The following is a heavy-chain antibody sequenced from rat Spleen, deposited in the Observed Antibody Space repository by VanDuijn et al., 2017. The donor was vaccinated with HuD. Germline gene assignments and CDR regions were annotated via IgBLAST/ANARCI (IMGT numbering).Heavy chain of an antibody. CDR2: IWTDGNT. J-gene: IGHJ2*01. CDR1: GFSLTSYH. D-gene: IGHD1-12*03. CDR3: ASQHYYDGYYRDY. Sequence: QVQLKESGPGLVQPSQTLSLTCTVSGFSLTSYHVSWVRQPPGKGLEWMGLIWTDGNTAYNSLLKSRLRISRDTSKSQVFLKMNNLQTEDTAMYFCASQHYYDGYYRDYWGQGVMVTVSS. V-gene: IGHV2-43*01.